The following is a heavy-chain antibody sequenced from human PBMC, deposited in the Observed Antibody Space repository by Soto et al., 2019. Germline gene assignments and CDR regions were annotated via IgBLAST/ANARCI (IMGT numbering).Heavy chain of an antibody. CDR1: GGSFSGYY. Sequence: SETLSLTCAVYGGSFSGYYWSWIRQPPGKGLEWIGEINHSGSTNYNPSLKSRVTISVDTSKNQFSLKLSSVTAADTAVYYCVILDCTNGVCYTSDDWFDPWGQGTLVTVSS. D-gene: IGHD2-8*01. V-gene: IGHV4-34*01. CDR2: INHSGST. J-gene: IGHJ5*02. CDR3: VILDCTNGVCYTSDDWFDP.